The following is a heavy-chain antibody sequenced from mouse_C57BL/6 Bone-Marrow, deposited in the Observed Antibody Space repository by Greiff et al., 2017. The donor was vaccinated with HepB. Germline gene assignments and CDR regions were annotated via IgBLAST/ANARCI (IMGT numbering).Heavy chain of an antibody. Sequence: EVMLVESGGDLVKPGGSLKLSCAASGFTFSSYGMSWVRQTPDKRLEWVATISSGGSYTYYPDSVKGRFTISRDNAKNTLYLQMSSLKSEDTAIYYCASPIYYYGSSYLYWYFDVWGTGTTVTVSS. CDR3: ASPIYYYGSSYLYWYFDV. CDR2: ISSGGSYT. V-gene: IGHV5-6*02. CDR1: GFTFSSYG. D-gene: IGHD1-1*01. J-gene: IGHJ1*03.